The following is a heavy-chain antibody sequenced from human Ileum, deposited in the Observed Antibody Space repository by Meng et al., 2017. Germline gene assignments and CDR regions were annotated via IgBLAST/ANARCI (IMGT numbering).Heavy chain of an antibody. CDR1: GFIFRSYG. V-gene: IGHV3-33*01. CDR2: IWYDGSKT. Sequence: GGSLRLSCVASGFIFRSYGMHWVRQAPGKGLEWVGVIWYDGSKTYYADSVKGRFSISRDNSKNTVYLQMNSLRVEDTAVYYCARYRSGSRDYWGPGTLVTVSS. CDR3: ARYRSGSRDY. J-gene: IGHJ4*02. D-gene: IGHD3-10*01.